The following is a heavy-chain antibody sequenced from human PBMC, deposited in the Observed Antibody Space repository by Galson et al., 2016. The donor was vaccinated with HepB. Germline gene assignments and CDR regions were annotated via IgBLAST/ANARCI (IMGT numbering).Heavy chain of an antibody. V-gene: IGHV3-7*03. Sequence: SLRLSCAASGFTFSSYWMVWVRQAPGEGLEWVANINEDGSAKNYVDSVKGRFTLSRDNVKNSLYLQMNSLRVEDTAVYFCARDRGRFGSGTTPYYYFGMDVWGPGTTVTVSS. J-gene: IGHJ6*02. CDR1: GFTFSSYW. D-gene: IGHD3-10*01. CDR3: ARDRGRFGSGTTPYYYFGMDV. CDR2: INEDGSAK.